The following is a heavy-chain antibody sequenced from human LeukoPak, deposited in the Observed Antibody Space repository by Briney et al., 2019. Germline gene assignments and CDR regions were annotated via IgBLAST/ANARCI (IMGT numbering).Heavy chain of an antibody. CDR3: ARGYYYDSSGYYPRDPLSSYYFDY. J-gene: IGHJ4*02. CDR1: GGTFSSYA. D-gene: IGHD3-22*01. CDR2: IIPIFGTA. Sequence: SVKVSCKASGGTFSSYAISWVRQAPGQGLEWIGGIIPIFGTANYAQKFQGRVTITADESTSTAYMELSSLRSEDTAVYYCARGYYYDSSGYYPRDPLSSYYFDYWGQGTLVTVSS. V-gene: IGHV1-69*13.